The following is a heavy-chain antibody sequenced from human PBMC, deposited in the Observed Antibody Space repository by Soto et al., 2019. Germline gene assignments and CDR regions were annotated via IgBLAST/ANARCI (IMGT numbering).Heavy chain of an antibody. CDR2: IYYSGST. D-gene: IGHD3-10*01. Sequence: QVQLQESGPGLVKPSETLSLTCTVSTGSSSRHYWSWIRQSPGKGLEWIGYIYYSGSTNYNPSLTSRVTISVDTSKNQFSLKLSSVTAADTAVYYCARAATWFGDFDYWGQGTLVSVSS. V-gene: IGHV4-59*11. CDR1: TGSSSRHY. CDR3: ARAATWFGDFDY. J-gene: IGHJ4*02.